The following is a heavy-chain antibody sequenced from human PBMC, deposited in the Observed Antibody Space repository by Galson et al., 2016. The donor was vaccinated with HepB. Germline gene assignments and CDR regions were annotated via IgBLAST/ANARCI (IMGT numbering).Heavy chain of an antibody. D-gene: IGHD2-2*01. CDR2: ISYDGCNK. V-gene: IGHV3-30*18. J-gene: IGHJ4*02. CDR3: AKDGRIYCSSASCHDHFHY. CDR1: GFTFSSYG. Sequence: SLRLSCAASGFTFSSYGMHWVRQAPGKGLEWVAFISYDGCNKKYADSVKGRFPITRNNSKNTLYLQMNSLIAEDTAVYYCAKDGRIYCSSASCHDHFHYWGQGTLVTVSS.